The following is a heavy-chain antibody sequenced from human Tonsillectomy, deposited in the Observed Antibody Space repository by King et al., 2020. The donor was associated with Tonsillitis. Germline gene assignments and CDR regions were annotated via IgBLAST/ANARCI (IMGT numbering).Heavy chain of an antibody. J-gene: IGHJ4*02. V-gene: IGHV3-7*01. CDR1: GFTFIDYW. D-gene: IGHD4-11*01. CDR2: IKRDGSEK. Sequence: VQLVESGGGLVQPGGSLRLSCVASGFTFIDYWRTWVRQAPGKGLEWVATIKRDGSEKYYVGSVRGRFTISRDNAQSSLYLQMNSLRDEDTAVYYCVKLEVTSPPIDCWGQGTLVTVSS. CDR3: VKLEVTSPPIDC.